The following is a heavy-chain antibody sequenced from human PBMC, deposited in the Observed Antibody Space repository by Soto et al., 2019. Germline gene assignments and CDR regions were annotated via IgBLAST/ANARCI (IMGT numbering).Heavy chain of an antibody. D-gene: IGHD3-16*01. CDR1: GDSVSSSSAA. J-gene: IGHJ6*02. V-gene: IGHV6-1*01. CDR3: AGVVWFRGMDV. CDR2: AYYRSKWIH. Sequence: SQSLSLTCDISGDSVSSSSAAWDWIRQSPSRGLEWLGRAYYRSKWIHEYTVAMESRITINPDTSKNQFSLHIYSVTPEDTAVYYCAGVVWFRGMDVWGQGTPVTVSS.